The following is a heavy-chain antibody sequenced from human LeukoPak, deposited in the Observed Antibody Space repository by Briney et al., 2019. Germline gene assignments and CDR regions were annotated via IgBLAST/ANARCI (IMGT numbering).Heavy chain of an antibody. CDR3: ARLHPDYYDSSGYYGLFGYFDY. D-gene: IGHD3-22*01. CDR1: GYSFTSYW. V-gene: IGHV5-51*01. Sequence: GESLKISCKGSGYSFTSYWIGWVRQMPGKGPEWMGIIYPGDSDTRYSPSFQGRVTISADKSISTAYLQWSSLKASDTAMYYCARLHPDYYDSSGYYGLFGYFDYWGQGTLVTVSS. J-gene: IGHJ4*02. CDR2: IYPGDSDT.